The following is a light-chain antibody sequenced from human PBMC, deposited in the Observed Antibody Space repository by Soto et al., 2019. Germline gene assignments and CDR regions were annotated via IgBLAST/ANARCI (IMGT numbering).Light chain of an antibody. CDR1: QTVSSSY. CDR3: QQYGASPPIS. J-gene: IGKJ2*01. Sequence: ENVLTQSPGTLSLSPGERATLSCRATQTVSSSYLAWYQQKPGQAPMLLIYVASSRATGIPDRFSGSGSGTDCTLTSNRLELEDFAVYYCQQYGASPPISFGKGARLEIK. V-gene: IGKV3-20*01. CDR2: VAS.